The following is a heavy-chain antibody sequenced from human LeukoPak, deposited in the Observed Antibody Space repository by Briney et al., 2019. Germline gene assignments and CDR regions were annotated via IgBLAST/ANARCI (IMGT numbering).Heavy chain of an antibody. J-gene: IGHJ4*02. CDR2: TSSDLNVK. V-gene: IGHV3-30-3*01. D-gene: IGHD3-10*01. CDR1: GFTLSGYV. Sequence: HPGGSLRLSCEASGFTLSGYVIHWVRQAPGKGLEWVAVTSSDLNVKLYADSVKGRFTISRDNSRSTLYLQMNSLRPEDTAIYYCAREGYYGSGSPPSLYFDYWGQGTLVTVSS. CDR3: AREGYYGSGSPPSLYFDY.